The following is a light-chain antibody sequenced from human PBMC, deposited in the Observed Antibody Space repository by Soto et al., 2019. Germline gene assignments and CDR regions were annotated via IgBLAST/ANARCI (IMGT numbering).Light chain of an antibody. J-gene: IGKJ5*01. V-gene: IGKV3-20*01. Sequence: IVFAQLPETPSLSPGERAPPSCRGSQSVRSGRLAWYQQKPGQAPRLVIFDASNRASGIPVRFSGSGSGTDFTLTITRLEPEDFAVYYCQEYDDSPPITFGLGTRLEIK. CDR1: QSVRSGR. CDR3: QEYDDSPPIT. CDR2: DAS.